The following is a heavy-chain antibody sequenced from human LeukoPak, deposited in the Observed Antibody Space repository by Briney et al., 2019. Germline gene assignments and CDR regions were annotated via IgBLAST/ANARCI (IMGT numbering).Heavy chain of an antibody. CDR3: AKDGDPYYGDYAPYYFDY. D-gene: IGHD4-17*01. CDR2: ISGSGGST. V-gene: IGHV3-23*01. CDR1: GFTFSSYA. J-gene: IGHJ4*02. Sequence: GGSLRLSCAASGFTFSSYAMSWVRQAPGKGLEWVSAISGSGGSTYYADSVKGRFTISRNNSKNTLYLQMNSLRAEDTAVYYCAKDGDPYYGDYAPYYFDYWGQGTLVTVSS.